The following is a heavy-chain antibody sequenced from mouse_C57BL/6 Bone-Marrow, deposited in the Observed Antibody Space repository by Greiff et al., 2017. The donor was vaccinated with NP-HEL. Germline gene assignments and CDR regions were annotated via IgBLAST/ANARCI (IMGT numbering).Heavy chain of an antibody. D-gene: IGHD2-2*01. CDR1: GFSLTSYG. J-gene: IGHJ3*01. V-gene: IGHV2-2*01. CDR2: IWSGGST. Sequence: VKLMESGPGLVQPSQSLSITCTVSGFSLTSYGVHWVRQSPGKGLEWLGVIWSGGSTDYNAAFISRLSISKDNSKSQVFFKMNSLQADDTAIYYCASGMVTTGFAYWGQGTLVTVSA. CDR3: ASGMVTTGFAY.